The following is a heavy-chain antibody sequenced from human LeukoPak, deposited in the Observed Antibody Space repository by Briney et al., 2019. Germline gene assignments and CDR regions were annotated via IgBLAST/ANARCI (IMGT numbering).Heavy chain of an antibody. CDR2: ISGGGGTT. CDR3: ARDPSGTRYYFDY. D-gene: IGHD6-19*01. CDR1: AFTFNNYA. J-gene: IGHJ4*02. Sequence: QPGGSLRLSCAASAFTFNNYAMNWVRQAPGKGLEWVSGISGGGGTTYYADSVKGRYTISRDNSNNTLYLQMHSLRADDTAVYYCARDPSGTRYYFDYWGQGTLVTVSS. V-gene: IGHV3-23*01.